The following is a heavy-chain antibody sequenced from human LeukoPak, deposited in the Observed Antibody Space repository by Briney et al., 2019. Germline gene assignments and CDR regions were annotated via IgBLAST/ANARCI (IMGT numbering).Heavy chain of an antibody. J-gene: IGHJ4*02. CDR3: ARGDRPSSSGPTWGVFDY. V-gene: IGHV4-59*08. CDR1: GNSITSDF. D-gene: IGHD3-22*01. Sequence: SSETLSLTCIVSGNSITSDFWSWIRQSPGKGLEWIGYINYSGRSEYDPSLKSRVTISVDRSRKRVSLKMRSVTAADTAVYYCARGDRPSSSGPTWGVFDYWVQGSLVTVSS. CDR2: INYSGRS.